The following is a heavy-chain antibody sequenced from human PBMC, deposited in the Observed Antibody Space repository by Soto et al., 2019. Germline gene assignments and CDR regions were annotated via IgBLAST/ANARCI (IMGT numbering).Heavy chain of an antibody. V-gene: IGHV4-31*03. Sequence: QVQLQESGPGLVKPSQTLSLTCTVSVGSIISGGYYWSWIRQHPGKGLEWIGYIYYSGSTYHNPSLKSRVISAVDTSKSQFSLKLSSVTAADTAVSYCAREERYSFCYSWYFYLWARGSIVTVSS. CDR2: IYYSGST. CDR1: VGSIISGGYY. J-gene: IGHJ2*01. D-gene: IGHD5-18*01. CDR3: AREERYSFCYSWYFYL.